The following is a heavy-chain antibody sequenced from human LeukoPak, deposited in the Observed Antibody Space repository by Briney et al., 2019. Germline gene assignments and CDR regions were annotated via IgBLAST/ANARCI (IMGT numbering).Heavy chain of an antibody. V-gene: IGHV3-30*02. D-gene: IGHD3-10*01. CDR3: AKDIYYGSGVLGRSSHYFDY. Sequence: GGSLRLTCAASGFTFSSYGMHWVRQAPGKGLEWVAFIRYDGSNKYYADSVKGRFTVSRDNSKNTLYLQMNSLRAEDTAVYYCAKDIYYGSGVLGRSSHYFDYWGQGTLVTVSS. CDR1: GFTFSSYG. CDR2: IRYDGSNK. J-gene: IGHJ4*02.